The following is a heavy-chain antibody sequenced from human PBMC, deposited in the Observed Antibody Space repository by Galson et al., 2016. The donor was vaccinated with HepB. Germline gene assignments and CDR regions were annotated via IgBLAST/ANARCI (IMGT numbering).Heavy chain of an antibody. J-gene: IGHJ5*02. Sequence: SLRLSCAASGFTLETNYMHWVRQAPGKGLEWVSLLYGGGSTDYADSVEGRFTISRDDSKNTLYLQMNSLTGEDTAVYYCAREGEHCDKSKCYAGWFDAWGQGTLVVVSA. CDR2: LYGGGST. CDR1: GFTLETNY. V-gene: IGHV3-53*01. D-gene: IGHD2/OR15-2a*01. CDR3: AREGEHCDKSKCYAGWFDA.